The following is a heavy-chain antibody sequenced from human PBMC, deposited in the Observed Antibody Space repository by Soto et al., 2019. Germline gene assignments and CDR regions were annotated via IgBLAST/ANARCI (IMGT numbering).Heavy chain of an antibody. CDR2: IYPTGKT. D-gene: IGHD3-16*01. V-gene: IGHV4-30-2*01. Sequence: SETLSLTCTVSGGSISSGGYSWSWIRQTPGKGLEWIGYIYPTGKTYYNPSLENRATLSIDTSQNQFSLQLTSVTAADTAVYYCARAPPGPAPRWGVWGHGTTVTISS. CDR1: GGSISSGGYS. CDR3: ARAPPGPAPRWGV. J-gene: IGHJ6*02.